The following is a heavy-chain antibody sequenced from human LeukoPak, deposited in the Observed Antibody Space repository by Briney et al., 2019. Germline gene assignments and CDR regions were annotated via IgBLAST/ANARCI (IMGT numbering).Heavy chain of an antibody. J-gene: IGHJ6*04. V-gene: IGHV3-53*01. CDR3: ASGPIVVVPAANSYGMDV. Sequence: GGSLRLSCAASGFTVSSNYMSWVRQAPGKGLEWVSAIYSGGSTYHADSVKSRFTISRDNSKNTLYLQMNCLRAEDTAVYYCASGPIVVVPAANSYGMDVWGKGTTVTVSS. CDR1: GFTVSSNY. D-gene: IGHD2-2*01. CDR2: IYSGGST.